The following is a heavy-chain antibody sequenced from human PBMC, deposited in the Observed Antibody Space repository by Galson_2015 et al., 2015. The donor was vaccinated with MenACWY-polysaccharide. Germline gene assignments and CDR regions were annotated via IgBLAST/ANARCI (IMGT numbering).Heavy chain of an antibody. CDR2: ISGSGGST. J-gene: IGHJ4*02. D-gene: IGHD3-22*01. CDR1: GFTFSSYA. CDR3: AKDELFGYYYDSSG. Sequence: SLRLSCAASGFTFSSYAMSWVRQAPGKGLEWVSAISGSGGSTYYADSVKGRFTISRDNSKNTLYLQMNSLRAEDTAVYYCAKDELFGYYYDSSGWGQGTLVTVSS. V-gene: IGHV3-23*01.